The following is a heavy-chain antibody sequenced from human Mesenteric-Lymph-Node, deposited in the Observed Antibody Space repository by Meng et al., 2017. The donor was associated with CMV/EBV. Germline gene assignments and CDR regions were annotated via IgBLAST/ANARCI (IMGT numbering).Heavy chain of an antibody. CDR2: IYYSGST. CDR1: GFTFDDYA. Sequence: ESLKISCAASGFTFDDYAMHWVRQPPGKGLEWIGYIYYSGSTNYNPSLKSRVTISVDTSKNQFSLKLSSVTAADTAVYYCASWSPRYSFDPWGQGTLVTVSS. J-gene: IGHJ5*02. V-gene: IGHV4-59*01. CDR3: ASWSPRYSFDP. D-gene: IGHD3-9*01.